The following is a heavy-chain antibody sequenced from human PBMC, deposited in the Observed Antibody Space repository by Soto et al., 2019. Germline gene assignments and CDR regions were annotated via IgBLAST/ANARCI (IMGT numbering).Heavy chain of an antibody. D-gene: IGHD3-16*01. Sequence: GGSLRLSCAASGFTFSSYGMHWVRQAPGKGLEWVAVIWYDGSNKYYADSVKGRFTISRDNSKNTLYLQMNSLRAEDTAVYYCARDEIMITFGRGRLGAFDIWGQGTMVTVSS. J-gene: IGHJ3*02. V-gene: IGHV3-33*01. CDR1: GFTFSSYG. CDR2: IWYDGSNK. CDR3: ARDEIMITFGRGRLGAFDI.